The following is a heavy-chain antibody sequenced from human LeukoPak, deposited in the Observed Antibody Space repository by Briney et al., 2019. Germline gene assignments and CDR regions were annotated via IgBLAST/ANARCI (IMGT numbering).Heavy chain of an antibody. Sequence: GGSLRLSCAASGFNFSSYWMHWVRQAPGKGLVWLSRISYDGTTTSYADSVKGRFTISRDNAKNTLYLQMNSLRAEDTAVYYCAKIGGNPQWELVHDAFDIWGQGTMVTVSS. V-gene: IGHV3-74*01. CDR1: GFNFSSYW. CDR3: AKIGGNPQWELVHDAFDI. J-gene: IGHJ3*02. CDR2: ISYDGTTT. D-gene: IGHD1-26*01.